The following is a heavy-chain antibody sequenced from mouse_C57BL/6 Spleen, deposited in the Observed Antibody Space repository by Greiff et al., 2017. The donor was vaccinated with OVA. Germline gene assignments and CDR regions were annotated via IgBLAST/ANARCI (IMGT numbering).Heavy chain of an antibody. V-gene: IGHV1-85*01. CDR1: GYTFTSYD. CDR3: ARSDCGSSYEWYFDV. Sequence: VQLVESGPELVKPGASVKLSCKASGYTFTSYDINWVKQRPGQGLEWIGWIYPRDGSTKYNEKFKGKATLTVDTSSSTAYMELHSLTSEDSAVYFCARSDCGSSYEWYFDVWGTGTTVTVSS. CDR2: IYPRDGST. J-gene: IGHJ1*03. D-gene: IGHD1-1*01.